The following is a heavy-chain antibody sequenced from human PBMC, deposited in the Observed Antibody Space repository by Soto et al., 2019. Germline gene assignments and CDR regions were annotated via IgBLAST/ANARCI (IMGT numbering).Heavy chain of an antibody. Sequence: ASVKVSGKASGGTFIMYALRLLRQAPVQGPEWMGGIVPMFGTANYAQKFQGRVTITADESTSTAYMQLSSLRSEDTAVYYCARGVYYDSRGYYFFFWGQGTLVTVSS. CDR2: IVPMFGTA. CDR1: GGTFIMYA. CDR3: ARGVYYDSRGYYFFF. V-gene: IGHV1-69*13. J-gene: IGHJ4*02. D-gene: IGHD3-22*01.